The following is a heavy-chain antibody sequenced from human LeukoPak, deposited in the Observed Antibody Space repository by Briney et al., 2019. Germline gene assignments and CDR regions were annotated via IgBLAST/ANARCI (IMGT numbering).Heavy chain of an antibody. CDR3: ARDKQPGDN. J-gene: IGHJ4*02. Sequence: SETLSLTCPVSGGSISNYYYWTWIRQPPGKGLEWIGYIYYSGSADYNPSLKSRVTMSVDTSKNQFSLKLSSVTAADTAVYYCARDKQPGDNWGQGTLVTVSS. CDR2: IYYSGSA. V-gene: IGHV4-59*01. CDR1: GGSISNYY. D-gene: IGHD5-18*01.